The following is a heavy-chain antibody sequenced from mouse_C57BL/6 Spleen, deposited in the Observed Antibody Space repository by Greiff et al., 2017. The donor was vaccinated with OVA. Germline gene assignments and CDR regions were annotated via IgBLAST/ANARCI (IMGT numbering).Heavy chain of an antibody. CDR2: IWGDGST. J-gene: IGHJ1*03. CDR1: GFSLTSYG. Sequence: QVQLKESGPGLVAPSQSLSITCTVSGFSLTSYGVSWVRQPPGKGLAWLGVIWGDGSTNYHSALISRLSISKDNSKSQVFLKLNSLQTYDTATYYCSKPKGLLRDYWYFDVWGTGTTVTVSS. D-gene: IGHD2-3*01. V-gene: IGHV2-3*01. CDR3: SKPKGLLRDYWYFDV.